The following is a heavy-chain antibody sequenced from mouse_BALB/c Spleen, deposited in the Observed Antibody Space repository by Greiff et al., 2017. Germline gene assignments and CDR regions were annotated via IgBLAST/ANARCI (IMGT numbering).Heavy chain of an antibody. V-gene: IGHV1-7*01. Sequence: QVQLKQSGAELAKPGASVKMSCKASGYTFTSYWMHWVKQRPGQGLEWIGYINPSTGYTEYNQKFKDKATLTADKSSSTAYMQLSSLTSEDSAVYYCARGGNFFAYWGQGTLVTVSA. J-gene: IGHJ3*01. CDR2: INPSTGYT. D-gene: IGHD2-1*01. CDR1: GYTFTSYW. CDR3: ARGGNFFAY.